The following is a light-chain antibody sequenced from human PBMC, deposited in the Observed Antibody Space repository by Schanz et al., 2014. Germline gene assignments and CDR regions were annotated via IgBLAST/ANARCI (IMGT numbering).Light chain of an antibody. J-gene: IGKJ1*01. CDR1: QSLSSTY. V-gene: IGKV3D-20*02. CDR2: GAS. Sequence: DIVLTQSPGTLSLSPGERATLSCRASQSLSSTYLAWHQQKPGQAPRLLIYGASTRATGIPDRFSGSGSGTDFTLTISGLEPEDFAVYFCQQGRNWPMTFGQGTKVEIK. CDR3: QQGRNWPMT.